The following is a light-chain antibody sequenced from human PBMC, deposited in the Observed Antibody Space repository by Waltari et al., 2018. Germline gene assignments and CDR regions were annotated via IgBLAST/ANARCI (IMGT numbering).Light chain of an antibody. CDR3: QQSYSTPWT. Sequence: DIQMTQSPSSLSASAGDRVIITCRASQSISSYLNWYQQKPGKAPKLLIYAASSLQSGVPSRFSGSESGTDFTLTISSLQPEDFATYYCQQSYSTPWTFGQGTKVEIK. CDR1: QSISSY. V-gene: IGKV1-39*01. J-gene: IGKJ1*01. CDR2: AAS.